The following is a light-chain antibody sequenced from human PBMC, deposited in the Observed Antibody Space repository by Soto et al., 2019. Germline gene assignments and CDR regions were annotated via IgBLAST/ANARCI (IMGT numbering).Light chain of an antibody. J-gene: IGLJ1*01. V-gene: IGLV2-23*01. CDR1: SSDVGSYNL. CDR3: YSYARSGTYV. Sequence: QSALTQPASVSGSPGQSITIACTGTSSDVGSYNLVSWYQQRPGKAPKLIIYEGSKRPSGVSIRFSASKSGNTASLTISGLQAEDESDYYCYSYARSGTYVFGTGTKLTAL. CDR2: EGS.